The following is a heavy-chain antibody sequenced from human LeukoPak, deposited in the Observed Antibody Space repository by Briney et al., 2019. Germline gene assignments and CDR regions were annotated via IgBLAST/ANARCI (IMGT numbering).Heavy chain of an antibody. CDR1: GFTFSSYA. Sequence: PGGSLRLSCAASGFTFSSYAMHWVRQAPGKGLEYVSAISSNGGSTYYANSVKGRFTISRDNSKNTLYFQMGSLRAEDMAVYYCARAEIEVVAATHIDYWGQGTLVTVSS. CDR2: ISSNGGST. V-gene: IGHV3-64*01. J-gene: IGHJ4*02. D-gene: IGHD2-15*01. CDR3: ARAEIEVVAATHIDY.